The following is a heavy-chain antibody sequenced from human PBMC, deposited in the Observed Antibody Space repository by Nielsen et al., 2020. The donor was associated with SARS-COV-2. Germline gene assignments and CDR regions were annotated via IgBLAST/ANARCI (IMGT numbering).Heavy chain of an antibody. V-gene: IGHV4-59*12. CDR2: IYYSGNT. D-gene: IGHD6-13*01. CDR3: AKGTDSRKQGY. CDR1: GFPFSSYE. Sequence: GSLRLSCAASGFPFSSYEMNWVRQHPGKGLEWIGYIYYSGNTYYNPSLKSRVTISADTSKNQFSLKLSSVTAADTAVYYCAKGTDSRKQGYWGQGTLVTVSA. J-gene: IGHJ4*02.